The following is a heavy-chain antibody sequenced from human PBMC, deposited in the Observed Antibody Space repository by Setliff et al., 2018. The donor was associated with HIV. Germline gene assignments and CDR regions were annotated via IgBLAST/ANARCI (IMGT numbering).Heavy chain of an antibody. V-gene: IGHV1-69*05. J-gene: IGHJ5*02. CDR3: ARDFGGYCSSMSCPGLFDP. CDR1: GGTFSSYA. Sequence: SVKVSCKASGGTFSSYAISWVRQAPGQGLEWTGGIIPISGTVNYAQKFWGRVTITTHESTSTAYMELSSLRSEDTAVYYCARDFGGYCSSMSCPGLFDPWGQGTLVTVSS. D-gene: IGHD2-2*01. CDR2: IIPISGTV.